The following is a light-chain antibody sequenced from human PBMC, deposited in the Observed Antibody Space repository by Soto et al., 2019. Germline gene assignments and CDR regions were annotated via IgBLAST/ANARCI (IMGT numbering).Light chain of an antibody. J-gene: IGKJ5*01. Sequence: VLTQSPCTLSLTPGERATRSCRASQRVSSSCFVWYQKKASQAPRLLIYGASSRATGIPDRFSGSGCGTDFTLTISRLQPEDFAVYYCQQYGSSPIPFGQGTRLAIK. CDR2: GAS. V-gene: IGKV3-20*01. CDR3: QQYGSSPIP. CDR1: QRVSSSC.